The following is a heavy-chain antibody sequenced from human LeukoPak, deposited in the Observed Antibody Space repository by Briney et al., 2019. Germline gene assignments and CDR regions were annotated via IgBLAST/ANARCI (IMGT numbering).Heavy chain of an antibody. D-gene: IGHD3-10*01. CDR3: ARVMKVRGVINFDY. V-gene: IGHV4-59*01. Sequence: SETLSLTCTVSGGSISSYYWSWIRQPPGKGLEWIGYIYYSGSTNYNPSLRSRVTILVDTSKNQFSLKLSSVTAADTAVYYCARVMKVRGVINFDYWGQGTLVTVSS. J-gene: IGHJ4*02. CDR1: GGSISSYY. CDR2: IYYSGST.